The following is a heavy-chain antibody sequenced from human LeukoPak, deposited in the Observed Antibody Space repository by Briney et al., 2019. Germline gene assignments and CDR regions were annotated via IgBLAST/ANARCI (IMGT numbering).Heavy chain of an antibody. CDR3: ASTDCSGGSCYSGPLRY. D-gene: IGHD2-15*01. Sequence: PSETLSLTCAVYGGSLSGYYWSWIRQPPGKGLEWIGEINHSGSANYNPSLKSRVTISVDTSENQFSLKLSSVTAADTAVYYCASTDCSGGSCYSGPLRYWGQGTLVTVSS. CDR1: GGSLSGYY. V-gene: IGHV4-34*01. J-gene: IGHJ4*02. CDR2: INHSGSA.